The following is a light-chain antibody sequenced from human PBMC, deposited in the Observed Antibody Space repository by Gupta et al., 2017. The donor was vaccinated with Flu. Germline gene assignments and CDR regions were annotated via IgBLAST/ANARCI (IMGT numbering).Light chain of an antibody. J-gene: IGLJ1*01. Sequence: QSALTQPPSVSGSPGQSVTISCTGTSSDVGSSNRVSWYQQPPGTAPKLMIYDVSNRPSGVPDRFSGSKSGNTASLTISGLQADDEADYYCSSYTSSSTYVFGTGTKVTVL. V-gene: IGLV2-18*02. CDR2: DVS. CDR1: SSDVGSSNR. CDR3: SSYTSSSTYV.